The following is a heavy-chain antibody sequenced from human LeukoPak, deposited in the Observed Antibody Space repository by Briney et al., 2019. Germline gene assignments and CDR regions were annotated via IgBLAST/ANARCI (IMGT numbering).Heavy chain of an antibody. D-gene: IGHD6-19*01. J-gene: IGHJ6*02. CDR2: IYSGGST. CDR3: ARHGSGYYYYGMDV. V-gene: IGHV3-53*01. CDR1: GFSVSSNY. Sequence: GGSLRLSCAASGFSVSSNYMSWVRQAPGKGLEWVSVIYSGGSTYYADSVKGRFTISRDNSKNTLYLQMKSLRAEDTAVYYCARHGSGYYYYGMDVWGQGTTVTVSS.